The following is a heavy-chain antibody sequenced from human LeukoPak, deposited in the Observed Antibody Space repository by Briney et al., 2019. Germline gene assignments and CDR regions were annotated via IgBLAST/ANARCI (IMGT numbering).Heavy chain of an antibody. CDR2: ISAYNGNT. Sequence: ASMKVSCKASGYTFTSYGISWVRQAPGQGLEWMGWISAYNGNTNYAQKLQGRVTMTTDTSTSTAYMELRSLRSDDTAVYYCARTPRGISYCSGGSCYFDYWGQGTLVTVSS. CDR1: GYTFTSYG. CDR3: ARTPRGISYCSGGSCYFDY. D-gene: IGHD2-15*01. V-gene: IGHV1-18*01. J-gene: IGHJ4*02.